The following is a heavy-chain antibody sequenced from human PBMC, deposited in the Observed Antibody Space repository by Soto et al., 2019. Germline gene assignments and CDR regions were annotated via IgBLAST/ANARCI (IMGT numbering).Heavy chain of an antibody. CDR2: IIPIFGTA. CDR1: GGTFSSYA. V-gene: IGHV1-69*13. D-gene: IGHD2-2*02. Sequence: ASVKVSCKASGGTFSSYAISWVRQAPGQGLEWMGGIIPIFGTANYAQKFQGRVTITADESTSTAYMELSSLGSEDTAVYYCARNGNQLLYSTEYNWFDPWGQGTLVTVSS. J-gene: IGHJ5*02. CDR3: ARNGNQLLYSTEYNWFDP.